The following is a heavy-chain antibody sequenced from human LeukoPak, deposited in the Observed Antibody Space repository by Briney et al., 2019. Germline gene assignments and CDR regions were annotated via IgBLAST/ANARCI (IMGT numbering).Heavy chain of an antibody. CDR2: ISSSGSTI. V-gene: IGHV3-48*03. J-gene: IGHJ2*01. CDR3: AREGSSGYYRYFDL. D-gene: IGHD3-22*01. CDR1: GFTFSSYE. Sequence: PGGSLRLSCAASGFTFSSYEMNWVRQAPGKGLEWVSYISSSGSTIYYADSVKGRFTISRDNAKNSLYLQMNSLRAEDTAVYYCAREGSSGYYRYFDLWGRGTLVTVSS.